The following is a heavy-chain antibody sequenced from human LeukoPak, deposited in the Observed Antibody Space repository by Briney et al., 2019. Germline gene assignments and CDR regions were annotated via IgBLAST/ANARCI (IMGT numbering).Heavy chain of an antibody. Sequence: PGGSLRLSCVASGFTFTDHPMNWVRQAPGKGLEWVSYISSSGSTIYYADSVKGRFSISRDNAKNSLHLQMNSLRAEDTAVYYCARGTVAGKAPYWGQGTLVTVSS. CDR1: GFTFTDHP. V-gene: IGHV3-48*01. CDR3: ARGTVAGKAPY. J-gene: IGHJ4*02. CDR2: ISSSGSTI. D-gene: IGHD6-19*01.